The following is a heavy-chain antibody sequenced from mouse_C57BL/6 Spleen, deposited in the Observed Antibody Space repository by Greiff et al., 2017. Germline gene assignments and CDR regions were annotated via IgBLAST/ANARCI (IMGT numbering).Heavy chain of an antibody. CDR3: ARWGYYGSSYYAMDY. CDR2: IDPSDSYT. Sequence: QVQLQQPGAELVMPGASVKLSCKASGYTFTSYWMHWVKQRPGQGLEWIGEIDPSDSYTNYNQKFKGKSTLTVDKSSSTAYMQLSSLTSEDSAVYYCARWGYYGSSYYAMDYWGQGTSVTVSS. J-gene: IGHJ4*01. V-gene: IGHV1-69*01. CDR1: GYTFTSYW. D-gene: IGHD1-1*01.